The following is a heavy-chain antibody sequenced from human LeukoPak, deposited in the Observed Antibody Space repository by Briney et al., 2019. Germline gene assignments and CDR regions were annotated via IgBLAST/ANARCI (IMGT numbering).Heavy chain of an antibody. D-gene: IGHD2-8*02. CDR2: INHSGST. J-gene: IGHJ4*02. CDR1: GGSFSGYY. Sequence: SETLSLTCAVYGGSFSGYYWSWIRQPPGKGLEWIGEINHSGSTNYNPSLKSRVTISVDTSKNQFSLKLSSVTAADTAVYYCARGPTGLPLYWGQGTLVTVSS. CDR3: ARGPTGLPLY. V-gene: IGHV4-34*01.